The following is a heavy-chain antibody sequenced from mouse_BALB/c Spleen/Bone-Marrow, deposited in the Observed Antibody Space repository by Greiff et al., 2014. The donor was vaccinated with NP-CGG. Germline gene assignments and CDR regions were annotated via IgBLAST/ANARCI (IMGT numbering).Heavy chain of an antibody. CDR2: ISSKSTNYTT. D-gene: IGHD2-4*01. Sequence: EVKVVESGGGLVQPKGSLKLSCAASGFTFNIYAMNWVRQAPRKGLEWVACISSKSTNYTTCYADSVKDRFTISSDDSQSMLYLQMNSLKTEDTAIYYCVRQDYDYPMAYWGQGTSVTVSS. CDR3: VRQDYDYPMAY. CDR1: GFTFNIYA. J-gene: IGHJ4*01. V-gene: IGHV10-1*01.